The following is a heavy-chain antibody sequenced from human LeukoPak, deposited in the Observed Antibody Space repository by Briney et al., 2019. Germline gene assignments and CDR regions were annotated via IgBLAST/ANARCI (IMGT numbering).Heavy chain of an antibody. V-gene: IGHV3-23*01. CDR3: AKGNYYDSSDYYYYFDY. J-gene: IGHJ4*02. CDR2: TSGSGGST. CDR1: GFTFSSYS. D-gene: IGHD3-22*01. Sequence: GGSLRLSCAASGFTFSSYSMNWVRQAPGKGLEWVSLTSGSGGSTYYADSVKGRFTISRDNSKNTLYLQMNSLRAEDTAVYYCAKGNYYDSSDYYYYFDYWGQGTLVTVSS.